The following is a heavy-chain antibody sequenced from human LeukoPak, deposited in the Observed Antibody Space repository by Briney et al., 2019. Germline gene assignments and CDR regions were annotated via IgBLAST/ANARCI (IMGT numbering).Heavy chain of an antibody. CDR2: IYYSGTT. Sequence: PSETLSLTCTVSGGSVSSYYWNWIRQPPGKGLERIGYIYYSGTTNYNPSLKSRVTISVDTSKNQFSLKLSSVTAADTAVYYCARWDSGSYFLDYWGQGTLVTVSS. V-gene: IGHV4-59*02. CDR1: GGSVSSYY. J-gene: IGHJ4*02. D-gene: IGHD1-26*01. CDR3: ARWDSGSYFLDY.